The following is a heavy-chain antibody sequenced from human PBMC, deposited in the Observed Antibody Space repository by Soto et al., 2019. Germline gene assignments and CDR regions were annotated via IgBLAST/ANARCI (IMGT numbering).Heavy chain of an antibody. D-gene: IGHD2-15*01. CDR1: GYTFTSYA. V-gene: IGHV1-3*05. CDR2: INAGNGNT. J-gene: IGHJ4*02. CDR3: AREDVGCSGGSCDPPLDF. Sequence: QVQLVQSGAEEKKPGASVKVSCKASGYTFTSYAMHWVRQAPGQRLEWMGWINAGNGNTKYSQKFQGRVTITRDTSASTAYMELSSLRSEDTAVYYCAREDVGCSGGSCDPPLDFLGQGTLVTVSS.